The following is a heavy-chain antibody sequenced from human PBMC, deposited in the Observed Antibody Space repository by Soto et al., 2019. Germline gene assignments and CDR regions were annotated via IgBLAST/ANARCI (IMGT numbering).Heavy chain of an antibody. D-gene: IGHD1-26*01. CDR2: IYHSGST. CDR3: ARFTVVGATDWFDP. J-gene: IGHJ5*02. CDR1: GGSISSGGYS. Sequence: SGTLSLTCAVSGGSISSGGYSWCWIRQPPGKGLEWIGYIYHSGSTYYNPSLKSRVTISVDRSKNQFSLKLSSVTAEDTAVYYCARFTVVGATDWFDPWGQGTLVTVSS. V-gene: IGHV4-30-2*01.